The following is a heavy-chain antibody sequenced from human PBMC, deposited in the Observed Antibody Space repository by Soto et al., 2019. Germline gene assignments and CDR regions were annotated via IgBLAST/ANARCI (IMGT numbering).Heavy chain of an antibody. Sequence: SETLSLTCTVSGDAITTYYWSWIRQSPGKGLEWIGYIYYAGITNYNPSLKSRLTMSVDTSKNQFSLKLTSVTAADTAVYYCASLTRRDHGAHPFDTWGPGTLVTVSS. V-gene: IGHV4-59*01. J-gene: IGHJ4*02. CDR1: GDAITTYY. CDR2: IYYAGIT. CDR3: ASLTRRDHGAHPFDT. D-gene: IGHD4-17*01.